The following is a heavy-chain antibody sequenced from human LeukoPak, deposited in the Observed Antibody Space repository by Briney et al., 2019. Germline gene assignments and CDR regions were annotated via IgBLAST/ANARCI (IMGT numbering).Heavy chain of an antibody. CDR3: ARGDSGSYSDSGIYFDY. CDR1: GGSISSYY. J-gene: IGHJ4*02. V-gene: IGHV4-59*01. Sequence: SETLSLTCTVSGGSISSYYWSWIRQPPGKGLEWIGYIYYSGSTNYNPSLKSRVTISVGTSKNQFSLKLSSVTAADTAVYYCARGDSGSYSDSGIYFDYWGQGTLVTVSS. CDR2: IYYSGST. D-gene: IGHD1-26*01.